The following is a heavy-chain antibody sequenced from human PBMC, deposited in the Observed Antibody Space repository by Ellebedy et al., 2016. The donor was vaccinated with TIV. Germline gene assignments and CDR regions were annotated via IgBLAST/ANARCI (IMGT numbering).Heavy chain of an antibody. CDR2: INGDGSRA. CDR1: GFTFGSNW. J-gene: IGHJ4*02. D-gene: IGHD3-9*01. V-gene: IGHV3-74*03. CDR3: ARDFDWLGGL. Sequence: PGGSLRLSCAVSGFTFGSNWIHWVRQAPGKGLVWVSRINGDGSRATYAGSVKGRFTVSRDNAKNTVYLQMTGLRAEDTAVYYCARDFDWLGGLWGKGTLVTVSS.